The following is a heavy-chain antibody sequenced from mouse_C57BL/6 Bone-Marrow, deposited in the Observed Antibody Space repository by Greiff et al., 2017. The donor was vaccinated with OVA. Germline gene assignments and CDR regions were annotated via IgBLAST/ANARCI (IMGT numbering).Heavy chain of an antibody. CDR2: IRHKASNPAT. CDR1: GFTFSDAW. Sequence: EVQRVESGGGLVQPGGSMKLSCAASGFTFSDAWMDWVRQSPEQGLEWVAEIRHKASNPATYYAESVKGRFTISRDDYKSSVYLKMISIRAEDTGSDYCTKGNYYAMDYWGQGTSVTVSS. J-gene: IGHJ4*01. V-gene: IGHV6-6*01. D-gene: IGHD3-3*01. CDR3: TKGNYYAMDY.